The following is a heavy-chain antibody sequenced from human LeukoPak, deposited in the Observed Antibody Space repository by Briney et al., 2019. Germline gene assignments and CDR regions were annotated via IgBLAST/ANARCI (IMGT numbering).Heavy chain of an antibody. CDR2: ISGSGGST. CDR3: AKGMGDGTGYYTFDY. CDR1: GFTFSSYA. Sequence: GGSLRPSCAASGFTFSSYAMSWVRQAPGKGLEWVSAISGSGGSTYYADSVKGRFTISRDNSENTLYLQMNRLRAEDTAVYYCAKGMGDGTGYYTFDYWGQGTLVTVSS. J-gene: IGHJ4*02. V-gene: IGHV3-23*01. D-gene: IGHD3-22*01.